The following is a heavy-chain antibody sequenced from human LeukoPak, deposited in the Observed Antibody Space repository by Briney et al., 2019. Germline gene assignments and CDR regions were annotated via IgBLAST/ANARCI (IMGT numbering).Heavy chain of an antibody. J-gene: IGHJ4*02. CDR2: ISSSSSSI. Sequence: GGSLRLSCAASGFTFSSYNMNWVRQAPGKGLEWVSYISSSSSSIYYADSVKGRFTISRDNAKNSLYLQMNSLRAEDTAVYYCARIPKDSSGYYSWGQGTLVTVSS. CDR3: ARIPKDSSGYYS. V-gene: IGHV3-48*04. CDR1: GFTFSSYN. D-gene: IGHD3-22*01.